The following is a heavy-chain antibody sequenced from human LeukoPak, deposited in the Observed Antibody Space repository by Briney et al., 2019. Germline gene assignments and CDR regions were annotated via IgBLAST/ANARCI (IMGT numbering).Heavy chain of an antibody. CDR3: AKDQRAYGDYVPFDY. Sequence: PGGSLRLSCAASGLTFSSYAMSWVRQAPGKGLEWVSAISGSGGSTYYADSVKGRFTISRDNSKNTLYLQMNSLRAEDTAVYYCAKDQRAYGDYVPFDYWGQGTLVTVSS. CDR1: GLTFSSYA. CDR2: ISGSGGST. D-gene: IGHD4-17*01. J-gene: IGHJ4*02. V-gene: IGHV3-23*01.